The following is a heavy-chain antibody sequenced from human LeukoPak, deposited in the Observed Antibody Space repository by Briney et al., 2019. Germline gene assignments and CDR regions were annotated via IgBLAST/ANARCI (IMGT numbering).Heavy chain of an antibody. D-gene: IGHD3-3*01. Sequence: SVKVSCTASGGTFRSYAISWVRQAPGQGLEWMGGIIPIFGTANYAQKFQGRVTITADESTSTAYMELSSLRSEDTAVYYCARDPFGVVISDYYYYGMDVWGQGTTVTVSS. CDR1: GGTFRSYA. J-gene: IGHJ6*02. V-gene: IGHV1-69*13. CDR3: ARDPFGVVISDYYYYGMDV. CDR2: IIPIFGTA.